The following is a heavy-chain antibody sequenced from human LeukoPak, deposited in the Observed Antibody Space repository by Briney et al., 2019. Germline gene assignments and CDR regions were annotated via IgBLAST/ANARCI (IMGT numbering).Heavy chain of an antibody. J-gene: IGHJ4*02. CDR1: GFTVSTNC. Sequence: RGSLRLSCVASGFTVSTNCMTWVRQAPGKGLEWVSTIYSGGTTYYADSVLGRFTISSHNSRQTLYLPMNSLCDEDTAGYYFAKSTLGDYWGQGTGVTVSS. CDR3: AKSTLGDY. CDR2: IYSGGTT. V-gene: IGHV3-53*04.